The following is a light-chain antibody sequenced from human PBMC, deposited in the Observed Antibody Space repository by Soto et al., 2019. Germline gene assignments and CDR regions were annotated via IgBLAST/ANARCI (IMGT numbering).Light chain of an antibody. CDR2: KAS. CDR3: QHYNSYSEA. Sequence: DIQMTQSPSTLSGSVGDRVTITCRASPTISSWLAWYQQKPGKAPKLLIYKASTLISGVPSRFSGSGSGTEFTLTISSLQPDDFATYYCQHYNSYSEAFGQGTKVELK. J-gene: IGKJ1*01. V-gene: IGKV1-5*03. CDR1: PTISSW.